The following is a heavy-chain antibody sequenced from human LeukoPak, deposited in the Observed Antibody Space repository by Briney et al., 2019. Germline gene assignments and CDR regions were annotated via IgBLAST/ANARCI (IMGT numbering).Heavy chain of an antibody. V-gene: IGHV3-66*01. CDR1: GFTVSSNY. D-gene: IGHD3-10*01. CDR2: IYTGGST. CDR3: ARADGSGTYGYYAMDV. Sequence: GGSLRLSCAASGFTVSSNYMSWVRQAPGKGLEWVSAIYTGGSTYYADSVKGRFSISRDNSKNTLYLQMNSLRAEDTAVYYCARADGSGTYGYYAMDVWGQGTTVTVSS. J-gene: IGHJ6*02.